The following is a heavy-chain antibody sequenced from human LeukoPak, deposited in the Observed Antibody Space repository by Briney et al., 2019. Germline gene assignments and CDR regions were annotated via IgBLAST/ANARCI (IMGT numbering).Heavy chain of an antibody. CDR3: ARDTYYYDSSGYPPLDY. D-gene: IGHD3-22*01. CDR2: INPNSGGT. Sequence: ASVKVSCKASGYTFTGYYMHWVRQAPGQGLEWMGWINPNSGGTNYAQKFQGRVTMTRDTSISTAYMELSRLRSDDTAVYYCARDTYYYDSSGYPPLDYWGQGTLVTVSS. J-gene: IGHJ4*02. CDR1: GYTFTGYY. V-gene: IGHV1-2*02.